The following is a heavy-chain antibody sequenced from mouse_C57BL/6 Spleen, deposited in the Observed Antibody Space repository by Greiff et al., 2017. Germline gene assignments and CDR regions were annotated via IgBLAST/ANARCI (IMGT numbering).Heavy chain of an antibody. CDR1: GFNIKDYY. CDR3: TTYYYGSSYNAMDY. CDR2: IDPEDGDT. V-gene: IGHV14-1*01. Sequence: VQLKQSGAELVRPGASVKLSFTASGFNIKDYYLHLVKQSPEQSLEWIGRIDPEDGDTDYAPKFQGKATMTADTSSNTAYLQLSSLTSEDTAVYYCTTYYYGSSYNAMDYWGQGTSVTVSS. J-gene: IGHJ4*01. D-gene: IGHD1-1*01.